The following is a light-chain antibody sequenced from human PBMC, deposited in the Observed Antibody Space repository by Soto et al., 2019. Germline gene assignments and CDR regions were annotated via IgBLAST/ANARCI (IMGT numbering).Light chain of an antibody. Sequence: DLQMTQSPSTLSASVGDRVTITCRASQSINNWLAWYQQKPGKAPKLLIYRAASLENGVPSRFSGRGSGTEFIFTITSLQPDDFAIYYCQQYSSASTFGQGTKVEI. CDR1: QSINNW. CDR2: RAA. CDR3: QQYSSAST. J-gene: IGKJ1*01. V-gene: IGKV1-5*03.